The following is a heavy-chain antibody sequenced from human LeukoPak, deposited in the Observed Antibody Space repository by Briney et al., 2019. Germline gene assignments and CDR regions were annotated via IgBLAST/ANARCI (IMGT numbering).Heavy chain of an antibody. CDR1: GGSISSGSYY. V-gene: IGHV4-61*02. J-gene: IGHJ4*02. D-gene: IGHD1-1*01. CDR3: ARGRTGYFDY. CDR2: IYTSGST. Sequence: SQTLSLTCTVSGGSISSGSYYWSWIRQPAGKGLEWIGRIYTSGSTNYNPSLKSRVTISVDTSKNQLSLKLSSVTAADTAVYYCARGRTGYFDYWGQGTLVTVSS.